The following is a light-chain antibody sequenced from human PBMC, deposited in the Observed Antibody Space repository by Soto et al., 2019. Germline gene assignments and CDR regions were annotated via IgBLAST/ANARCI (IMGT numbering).Light chain of an antibody. Sequence: EIVLTQSPGTLSLSPGERATLSCRASQSVSSSYLAWYQQKPGQAPRLLIYGASSRATGIPDRVSGSGSGTAFTLTISRLEPEDFAVYYCQQYGSSPRTFGQGTKLEIK. CDR3: QQYGSSPRT. J-gene: IGKJ2*01. V-gene: IGKV3-20*01. CDR1: QSVSSSY. CDR2: GAS.